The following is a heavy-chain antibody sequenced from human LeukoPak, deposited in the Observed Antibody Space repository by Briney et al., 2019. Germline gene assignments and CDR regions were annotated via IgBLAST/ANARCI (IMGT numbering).Heavy chain of an antibody. D-gene: IGHD3-9*01. J-gene: IGHJ6*03. CDR1: GFTFDDYG. CDR2: INWNGGST. V-gene: IGHV3-20*04. Sequence: PGGSLRLSCAASGFTFDDYGMSWVRQAPGKGLEWVSGINWNGGSTGYADSVKGRFTISRDNAKNSLYLQMNSLRAEDTAVYYCARESFSYYDILTGYYYYYYYMDVWGKGTTVTVSS. CDR3: ARESFSYYDILTGYYYYYYYMDV.